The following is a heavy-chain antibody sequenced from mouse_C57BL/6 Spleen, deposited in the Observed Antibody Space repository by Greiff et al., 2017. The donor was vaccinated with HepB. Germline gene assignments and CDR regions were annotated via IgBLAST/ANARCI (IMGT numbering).Heavy chain of an antibody. V-gene: IGHV1-81*01. D-gene: IGHD4-1*01. CDR2: IYPRSGNT. CDR3: ARRKGTGTRYFDV. CDR1: GYTFTSYG. Sequence: QVQLQQSGAELARPGASVKLSCKASGYTFTSYGISWVKQRTGQGLEWIGEIYPRSGNTYYNEKFKGKATLTADKSSSTAYMELRSLTSEDSAVYFCARRKGTGTRYFDVWGTGTTVTVSS. J-gene: IGHJ1*03.